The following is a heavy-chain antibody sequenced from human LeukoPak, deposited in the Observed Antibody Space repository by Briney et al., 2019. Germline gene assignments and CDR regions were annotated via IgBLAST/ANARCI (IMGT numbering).Heavy chain of an antibody. V-gene: IGHV3-9*01. Sequence: GRSLRLSCAASGFTFDDYAMHWVRQAPGKGLEWVSGISWNSGSIGYADSVKGRFTISRDNAKNSLYLQMNSLRAEDTALYYCAKDVGLLWFGELSSLYFDYWGQGTLVTVSS. J-gene: IGHJ4*02. CDR3: AKDVGLLWFGELSSLYFDY. CDR2: ISWNSGSI. D-gene: IGHD3-10*01. CDR1: GFTFDDYA.